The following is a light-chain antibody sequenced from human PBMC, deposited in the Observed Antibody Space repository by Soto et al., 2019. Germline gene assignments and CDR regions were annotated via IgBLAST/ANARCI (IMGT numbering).Light chain of an antibody. CDR2: GAS. CDR3: QQYNNWPPWT. J-gene: IGKJ1*01. CDR1: QSVSSN. Sequence: EIVMTQSPATLSVSPGERATLSCRASQSVSSNLAWYQQKPGQAPRLLIYGASTRATGIPARFSGSGSGTEVTLTISSVQSADFAVYYCQQYNNWPPWTFGKGTKVEIK. V-gene: IGKV3-15*01.